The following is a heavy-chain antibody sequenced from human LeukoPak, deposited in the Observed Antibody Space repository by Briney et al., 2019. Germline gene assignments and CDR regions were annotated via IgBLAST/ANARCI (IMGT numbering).Heavy chain of an antibody. J-gene: IGHJ4*02. Sequence: SETLSLTCTVSGGSISSGDYYWSWIRQPPGKGLEWIGYIYYSGSTYYNPSLKSRVTISVDTSKNQFSLKLSSVTAADTAVYYCAREQQLVQDIADYWGQGTLVTVSS. CDR2: IYYSGST. CDR3: AREQQLVQDIADY. V-gene: IGHV4-30-4*08. CDR1: GGSISSGDYY. D-gene: IGHD6-13*01.